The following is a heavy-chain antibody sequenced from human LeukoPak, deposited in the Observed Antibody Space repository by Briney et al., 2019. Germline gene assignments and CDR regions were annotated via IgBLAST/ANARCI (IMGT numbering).Heavy chain of an antibody. D-gene: IGHD1-26*01. CDR1: GGSISSGSYY. V-gene: IGHV4-39*07. J-gene: IGHJ6*03. CDR3: AKVEWEPGYYYYMDV. CDR2: IYHSGST. Sequence: SETLSLTCTVSGGSISSGSYYWSWIRQPAGKGLEWIGSIYHSGSTYYNPSLKSRVTISVDTSKNQFSLKLSSVTAADTAVYYCAKVEWEPGYYYYMDVWGKGTTVTVSS.